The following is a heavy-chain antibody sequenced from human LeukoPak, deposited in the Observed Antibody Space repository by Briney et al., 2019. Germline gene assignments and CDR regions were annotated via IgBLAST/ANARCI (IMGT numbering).Heavy chain of an antibody. J-gene: IGHJ4*02. CDR3: ATRPGTGWAGVFDY. D-gene: IGHD6-19*01. CDR1: GFTVSSNE. V-gene: IGHV4-59*02. CDR2: IYYSGST. Sequence: GSLRLSCAASGFTVSSNEMSWVRQAPGKGLEWIGYIYYSGSTNYNPSLKSRVTLSIDTSKSQFSLKLHSVTAADTAVYYCATRPGTGWAGVFDYWGQGALVTVSS.